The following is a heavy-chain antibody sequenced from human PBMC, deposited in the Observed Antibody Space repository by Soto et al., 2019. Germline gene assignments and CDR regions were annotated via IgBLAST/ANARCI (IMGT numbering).Heavy chain of an antibody. CDR3: AHSPWGAAPDY. Sequence: QITLKESGPTLVKPTQTLTLTCTFSGFSLSARGVGVGWIRQPPGKALEWLALIYWNDDKRYSPSLQSRLTLTKDASKNQVVFSMTNVDPADTATYYCAHSPWGAAPDYWGQGTLVTVSS. CDR2: IYWNDDK. D-gene: IGHD3-16*01. CDR1: GFSLSARGVG. J-gene: IGHJ4*02. V-gene: IGHV2-5*01.